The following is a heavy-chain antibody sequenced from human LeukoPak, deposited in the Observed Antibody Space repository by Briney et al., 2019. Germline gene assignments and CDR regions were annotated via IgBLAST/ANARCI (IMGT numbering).Heavy chain of an antibody. CDR2: IYYSGST. V-gene: IGHV4-39*01. Sequence: SETLSLTCTVSGGSISSSSYYWGWIRQPPGKGLEWIGSIYYSGSTYYNPSLKSRVTISVDTSKNQFSLKLSSVTAADTAVYYCARLSPYYSMDVWGQGTTVTVSS. CDR3: ARLSPYYSMDV. J-gene: IGHJ6*02. CDR1: GGSISSSSYY.